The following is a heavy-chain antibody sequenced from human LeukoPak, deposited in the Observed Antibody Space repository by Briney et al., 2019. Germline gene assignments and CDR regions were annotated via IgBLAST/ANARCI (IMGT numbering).Heavy chain of an antibody. CDR1: GGSISSYY. CDR3: ARDLWPFTAFDY. V-gene: IGHV4-4*07. J-gene: IGHJ4*02. Sequence: SETLSLTCTVSGGSISSYYWSWIRQPAGKGLESIGRIYTSGSTNYNPSLKSRVTMSVDTSKNQFSLKLSSVTAADTAVYYCARDLWPFTAFDYWGQGTLVTVSS. CDR2: IYTSGST. D-gene: IGHD2-21*01.